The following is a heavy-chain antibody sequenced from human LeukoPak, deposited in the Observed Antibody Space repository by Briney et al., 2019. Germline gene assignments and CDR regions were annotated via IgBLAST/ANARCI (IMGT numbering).Heavy chain of an antibody. J-gene: IGHJ6*02. D-gene: IGHD5-12*01. CDR1: GGSISSGDYY. CDR2: IYYSGST. CDR3: ARDWGVATIGGGYYYGMDV. Sequence: SQTLSLTCTVSGGSISSGDYYWSWIRQPPGKGLEWIGYIYYSGSTYYNPSLKGRVTISVDTSKNQFSLKRSSVTAADTAVYYCARDWGVATIGGGYYYGMDVWGQGTTVTVSS. V-gene: IGHV4-30-4*01.